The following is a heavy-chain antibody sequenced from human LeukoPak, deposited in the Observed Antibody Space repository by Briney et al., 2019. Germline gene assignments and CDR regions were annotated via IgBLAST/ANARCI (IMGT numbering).Heavy chain of an antibody. V-gene: IGHV5-51*01. CDR2: IYPGDSDT. CDR3: ARPPYYYDSSGYSQGDY. CDR1: GYSFTSYW. Sequence: GESLKISCKGSGYSFTSYWIGWVRQMPGKGLEWMGIIYPGDSDTRYSPSFQGRVTISADKSISTAYLQWSSLKASDTAMYYCARPPYYYDSSGYSQGDYWGQGTLVTVSS. J-gene: IGHJ4*02. D-gene: IGHD3-22*01.